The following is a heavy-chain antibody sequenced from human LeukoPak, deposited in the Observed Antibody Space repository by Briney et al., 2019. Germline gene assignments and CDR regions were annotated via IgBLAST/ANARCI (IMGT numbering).Heavy chain of an antibody. V-gene: IGHV5-51*01. Sequence: GESLKISCKGSGYSFTIYWIGWVRQMPGKGLEWMGIIYPGDSDTRYSPSFQGQVTISADKSISTAYLQWSSLKASDTAMYYCARQKCRYKYCSTSEDGFDIWGQGTMVTVSS. CDR2: IYPGDSDT. CDR3: ARQKCRYKYCSTSEDGFDI. D-gene: IGHD2-2*01. CDR1: GYSFTIYW. J-gene: IGHJ3*02.